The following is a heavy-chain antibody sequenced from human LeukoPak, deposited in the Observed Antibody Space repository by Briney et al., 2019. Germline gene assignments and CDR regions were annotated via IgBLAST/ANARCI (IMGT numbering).Heavy chain of an antibody. J-gene: IGHJ4*02. V-gene: IGHV1-2*02. Sequence: ASVRVSCKASGYTFTAYYIHWVRQAPGQGLEYMGWINPNSGGTNYAQKFQGRVTMTRDTSISTAYMELSRLRSDDTAVYYCARLKVVGGVDWWGQGTLVTVSS. D-gene: IGHD6-6*01. CDR3: ARLKVVGGVDW. CDR2: INPNSGGT. CDR1: GYTFTAYY.